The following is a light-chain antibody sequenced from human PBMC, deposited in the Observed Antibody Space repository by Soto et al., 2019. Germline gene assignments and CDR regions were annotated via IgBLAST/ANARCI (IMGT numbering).Light chain of an antibody. CDR2: EVS. J-gene: IGLJ3*02. CDR1: SSDDGGYNY. V-gene: IGLV2-8*01. CDR3: CSYAGNNNWV. Sequence: QSALTQPPSASGSLGQSATISCTGTSSDDGGYNYVSWYQQHPGKAPKVLVYEVSKRPSGVPDRFSGSKSGNTASLTVSGLQAEDEVDYYCCSYAGNNNWVFGGGTKLTVL.